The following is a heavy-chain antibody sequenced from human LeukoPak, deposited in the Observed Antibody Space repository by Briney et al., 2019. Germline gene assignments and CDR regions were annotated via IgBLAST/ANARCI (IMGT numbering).Heavy chain of an antibody. Sequence: GESLKISCKGSGYSFTSYWIGWVRQMPGKGLEWMGIIYPGDSNTRYSPSFQGQVTISADKSISTAYLQWSSLKASDTAMYYRARPPSGRPDYFDYWGQGTLVTVSS. CDR2: IYPGDSNT. J-gene: IGHJ4*02. CDR3: ARPPSGRPDYFDY. D-gene: IGHD3-10*01. CDR1: GYSFTSYW. V-gene: IGHV5-51*01.